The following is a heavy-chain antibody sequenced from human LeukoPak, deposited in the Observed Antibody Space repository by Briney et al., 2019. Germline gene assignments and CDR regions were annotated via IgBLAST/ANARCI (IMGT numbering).Heavy chain of an antibody. D-gene: IGHD6-13*01. CDR1: GFTFDDYG. CDR3: ASSSLAATVSWYFDV. CDR2: TNWNGGST. Sequence: PGGSLRLSCAASGFTFDDYGMSWVRQAPGKGLEWVSGTNWNGGSTGYADSVTGRFTISRDNSKNTIYLQMNTLRDEDTAVYYCASSSLAATVSWYFDVWGRGALITVSS. V-gene: IGHV3-20*04. J-gene: IGHJ2*01.